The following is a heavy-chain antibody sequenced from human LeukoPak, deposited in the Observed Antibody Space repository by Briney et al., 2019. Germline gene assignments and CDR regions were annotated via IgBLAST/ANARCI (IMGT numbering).Heavy chain of an antibody. D-gene: IGHD3/OR15-3a*01. CDR3: ARHARVGRGLGESEFDY. CDR1: GGSISSGGYY. Sequence: SETLSLTCTVSGGSISSGGYYWSWIRQPPGKGLEWIGYIYHSGSTYYNPSLKSRVTISVDTSKNQFSLKLSSVTAADTAVYYCARHARVGRGLGESEFDYWGQGTLVTVSS. CDR2: IYHSGST. V-gene: IGHV4-30-2*03. J-gene: IGHJ4*02.